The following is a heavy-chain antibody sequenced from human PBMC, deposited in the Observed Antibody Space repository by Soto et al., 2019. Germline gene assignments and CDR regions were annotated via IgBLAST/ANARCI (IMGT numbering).Heavy chain of an antibody. Sequence: GGSLRLSCAASGFTFSSYGMHWVRQAPGKGLEWVAVIWYDGSNKYYADSVKGRFTISRDNSKNTLYLQMNSLRAGDTAVYYCARERAYDFWSGYEPLGNWFDPWGQGTLVTVSS. CDR3: ARERAYDFWSGYEPLGNWFDP. J-gene: IGHJ5*02. CDR2: IWYDGSNK. CDR1: GFTFSSYG. D-gene: IGHD3-3*01. V-gene: IGHV3-33*01.